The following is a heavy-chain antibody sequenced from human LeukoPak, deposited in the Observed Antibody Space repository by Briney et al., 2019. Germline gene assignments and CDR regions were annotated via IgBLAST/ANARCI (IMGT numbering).Heavy chain of an antibody. CDR2: INPSGGST. CDR1: GGTFSSYA. CDR3: ASIHIVVVTAVY. J-gene: IGHJ4*02. D-gene: IGHD2-21*02. V-gene: IGHV1-46*01. Sequence: ASVKVSCKASGGTFSSYAISWVRQAPGQGLEWMGIINPSGGSTSYAQKFQGRVTMTRDTSTSTVYMELSSLRSEDTAVYYCASIHIVVVTAVYWGQGTLVTVSS.